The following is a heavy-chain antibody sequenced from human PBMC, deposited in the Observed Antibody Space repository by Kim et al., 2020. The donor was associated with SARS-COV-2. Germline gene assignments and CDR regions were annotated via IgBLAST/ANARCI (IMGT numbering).Heavy chain of an antibody. CDR3: AKELLKGYCSGGSCHVTSSDYYYYGMDV. J-gene: IGHJ6*02. CDR1: GFTFSSYG. D-gene: IGHD2-15*01. CDR2: IWYDGSNK. V-gene: IGHV3-33*06. Sequence: GGSLRLSCAASGFTFSSYGMHWVRQAPGKGLEWVAVIWYDGSNKYYADSVKGRFTISRDNSKNTLYLQMNSLRAEDTAVYYCAKELLKGYCSGGSCHVTSSDYYYYGMDVWGQGTTVTVSS.